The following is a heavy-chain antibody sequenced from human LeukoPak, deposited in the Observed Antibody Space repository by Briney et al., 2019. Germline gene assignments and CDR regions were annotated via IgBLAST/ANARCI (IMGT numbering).Heavy chain of an antibody. Sequence: GASVKVSCKASGYTFTGYYTHWVRQAPGQGLEWMGWINPNSGGTNYAQKFQGRVTMTRDTSISTAYMELSSLRSDDTAVYYCAGDETGEGGDYWGQGTLVTVSS. CDR3: AGDETGEGGDY. J-gene: IGHJ4*02. CDR2: INPNSGGT. D-gene: IGHD7-27*01. CDR1: GYTFTGYY. V-gene: IGHV1-2*02.